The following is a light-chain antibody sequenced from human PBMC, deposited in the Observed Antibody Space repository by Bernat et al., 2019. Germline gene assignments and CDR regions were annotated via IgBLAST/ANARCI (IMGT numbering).Light chain of an antibody. V-gene: IGKV1-39*01. J-gene: IGKJ2*01. CDR2: AAS. CDR1: QSIGTH. Sequence: DIQMTQSPSSLSASVGDRVTIPCRASQSIGTHLIWYQQKPGKAPKLLISAASSLESGVPSRFSGSGSGTDFTLTISSLQPEDFATYICQQSYSSPYTFGPGTKLEIK. CDR3: QQSYSSPYT.